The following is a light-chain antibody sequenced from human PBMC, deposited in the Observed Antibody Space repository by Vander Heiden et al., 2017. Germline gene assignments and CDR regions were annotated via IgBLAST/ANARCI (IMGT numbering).Light chain of an antibody. J-gene: IGKJ1*01. Sequence: DIQMPQSPSSLSASVGDRVTITCRASQSISSYLNWYQQKPGKAPKLLIYAASSLQSGVPSRFSGSGSGTDFTLTISSLQPEDFATYYCQQSYSTPQTFGQETKVEIK. CDR1: QSISSY. CDR2: AAS. V-gene: IGKV1-39*01. CDR3: QQSYSTPQT.